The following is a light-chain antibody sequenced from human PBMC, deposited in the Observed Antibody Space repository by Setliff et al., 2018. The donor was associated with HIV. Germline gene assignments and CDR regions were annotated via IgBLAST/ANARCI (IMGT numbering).Light chain of an antibody. Sequence: QSALTQPASLSGSPGQSITISCTGTTSDIGGYNFVSWYQQHPGKAPKLLIYAVTKRPSGVSARFSASKSGNTAFLTISGLQDEDEADYYCNSYTSRSTVIFGGGTKVTVL. J-gene: IGLJ2*01. CDR3: NSYTSRSTVI. CDR1: TSDIGGYNF. V-gene: IGLV2-14*03. CDR2: AVT.